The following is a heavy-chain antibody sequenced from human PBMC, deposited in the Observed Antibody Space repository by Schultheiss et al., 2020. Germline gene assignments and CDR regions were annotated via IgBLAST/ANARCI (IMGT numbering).Heavy chain of an antibody. CDR3: ARRGTMIVGDPGWFDP. V-gene: IGHV7-4-1*02. J-gene: IGHJ5*02. CDR1: GYSFTTYA. D-gene: IGHD3-22*01. CDR2: INTNTGNP. Sequence: ASVKVSCKTSGYSFTTYAMNWVRQAPGQGLEWMGWINTNTGNPMYAQGFTGRFVFSLDTSVSTAYLQISSLKAEDTAVYYCARRGTMIVGDPGWFDPWGQGTLVTVSS.